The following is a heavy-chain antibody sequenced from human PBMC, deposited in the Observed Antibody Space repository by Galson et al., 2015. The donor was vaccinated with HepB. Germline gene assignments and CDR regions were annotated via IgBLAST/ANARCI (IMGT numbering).Heavy chain of an antibody. CDR3: ARDFLQCDGDCYFSKYFQH. Sequence: SLRLSCAASGFSFRSYSMNWVRQAPGKGLEWVSSISSDSRYIYYGDSAKGRFTISRDNTKNSLHLQMNGLRAEDTAVYYCARDFLQCDGDCYFSKYFQHWGQGTLITVFS. V-gene: IGHV3-21*01. CDR1: GFSFRSYS. J-gene: IGHJ1*01. D-gene: IGHD2-21*02. CDR2: ISSDSRYI.